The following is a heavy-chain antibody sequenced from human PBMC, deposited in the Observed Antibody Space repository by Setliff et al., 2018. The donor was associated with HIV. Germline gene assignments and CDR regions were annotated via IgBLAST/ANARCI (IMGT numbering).Heavy chain of an antibody. CDR1: GYTFTSYA. CDR3: TTNIAARPEGGFDF. CDR2: INAGNGNT. V-gene: IGHV1-3*01. D-gene: IGHD6-6*01. Sequence: ASVKVSCKASGYTFTSYAMHWVRQAPGQSLEWMGWINAGNGNTKYSQNFQGRVTFTSDTSASTAYMQLTSLRSEDTAVYYCTTNIAARPEGGFDFWGQGTLVTVSS. J-gene: IGHJ4*02.